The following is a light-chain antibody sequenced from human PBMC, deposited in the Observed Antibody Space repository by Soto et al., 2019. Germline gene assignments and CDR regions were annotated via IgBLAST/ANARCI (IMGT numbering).Light chain of an antibody. CDR2: AAS. V-gene: IGKV1-8*01. CDR1: QGISSY. CDR3: LQHNSYPLT. Sequence: AIRMTQSPSSFSASTGDIVTITFRASQGISSYLAWYQQKPGKAPKLLIYAASSLQSGVPSRFSGSGSGTEFTLTISSLQPEDFATYYCLQHNSYPLTFGGGTKVDIK. J-gene: IGKJ4*01.